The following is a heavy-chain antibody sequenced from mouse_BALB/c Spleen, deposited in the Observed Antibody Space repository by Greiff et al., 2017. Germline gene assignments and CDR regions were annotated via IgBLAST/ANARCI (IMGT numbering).Heavy chain of an antibody. V-gene: IGHV1-54*01. CDR1: GYAFTNYL. J-gene: IGHJ4*01. D-gene: IGHD2-1*01. CDR3: ARGGNYYAMDY. Sequence: VKLMESGAELVRPGSSVKVSCKASGYAFTNYLIEWVKQRPGQGLEWIGVINPGSGGTNYNEKFKGKATLTADKSSSTAYMQLSSLTSDDSAVYFCARGGNYYAMDYWGQGTSVTVSS. CDR2: INPGSGGT.